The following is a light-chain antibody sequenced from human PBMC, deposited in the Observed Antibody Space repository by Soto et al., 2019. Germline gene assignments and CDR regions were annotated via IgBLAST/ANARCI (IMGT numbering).Light chain of an antibody. J-gene: IGKJ3*01. Sequence: EILLTQSAATLSLSPGASATLSCRASQSVSRYLAWYQQKTGQAPRLLIYDASNRATGIPARVSGSGSGTDVTLTISSLEPEDWAVYYCQQRSNWPPLFGPGTKVDIK. CDR2: DAS. V-gene: IGKV3-11*01. CDR3: QQRSNWPPL. CDR1: QSVSRY.